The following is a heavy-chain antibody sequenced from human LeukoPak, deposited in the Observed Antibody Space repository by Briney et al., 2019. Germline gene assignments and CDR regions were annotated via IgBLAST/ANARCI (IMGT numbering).Heavy chain of an antibody. J-gene: IGHJ5*02. V-gene: IGHV1-69*13. Sequence: ASVKVSCKASGGTFSSYAISWVRQAPGQGLEWMGGIIPIFGTANYAQKFQGRVTITADESTSTAYMELSSLRSEDTAVHYCAREARIVVVITDNWFDPWGQGTLVTVSS. CDR3: AREARIVVVITDNWFDP. D-gene: IGHD3-22*01. CDR2: IIPIFGTA. CDR1: GGTFSSYA.